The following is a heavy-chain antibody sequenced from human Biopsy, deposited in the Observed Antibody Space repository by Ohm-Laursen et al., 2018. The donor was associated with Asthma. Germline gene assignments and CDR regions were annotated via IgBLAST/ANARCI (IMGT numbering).Heavy chain of an antibody. V-gene: IGHV1-69*13. D-gene: IGHD2-2*01. J-gene: IGHJ4*02. CDR1: GGTFNTYV. CDR2: INPVFGTT. CDR3: ARKAGSCISRTCYSLDF. Sequence: ASVKVSCKSLGGTFNTYVIGWVRQAPGHGLEWMGGINPVFGTTTYPQKFQDRVTITADDSTSTVYMELSSLRPEDTAVYYCARKAGSCISRTCYSLDFWGQGTLVTVSS.